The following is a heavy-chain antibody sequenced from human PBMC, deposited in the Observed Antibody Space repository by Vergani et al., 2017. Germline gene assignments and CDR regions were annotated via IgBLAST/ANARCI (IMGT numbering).Heavy chain of an antibody. Sequence: EVQLVESGGGLVQPGRSLRLSCAASGFTFDDYAMHWVRQAPGKGLEWVSGISWNSGSIGYADSVKGRFTISRDNAKNSLYLQMNSLRAEDTALYYCAKERGDYWGQGTLVTVSS. D-gene: IGHD3-10*01. CDR3: AKERGDY. CDR2: ISWNSGSI. CDR1: GFTFDDYA. J-gene: IGHJ4*02. V-gene: IGHV3-9*01.